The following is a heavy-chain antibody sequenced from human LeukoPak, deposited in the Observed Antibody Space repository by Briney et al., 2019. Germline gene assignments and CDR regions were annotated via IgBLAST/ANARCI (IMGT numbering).Heavy chain of an antibody. CDR1: GYTFTGYY. V-gene: IGHV1-2*06. CDR3: ARALSRGYSGYDYGLGY. CDR2: INPNSGGT. Sequence: GASVKVSCKASGYTFTGYYMHWVRQAPGQGLEWMGRINPNSGGTNYAQKLQGRVTMTTETSTSTAYMELRSLRSDDTAVYYCARALSRGYSGYDYGLGYWGQGTLVTVSS. D-gene: IGHD5-12*01. J-gene: IGHJ4*02.